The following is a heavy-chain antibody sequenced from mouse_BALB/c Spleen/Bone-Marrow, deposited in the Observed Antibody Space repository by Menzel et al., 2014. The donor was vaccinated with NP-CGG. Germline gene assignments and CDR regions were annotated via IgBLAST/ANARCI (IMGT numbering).Heavy chain of an antibody. Sequence: VHLQQSGAELVRPGASVKLSCKASGYSFTNYWMNWVRQRPGQGLEWIGMIHPSDSETRLNQKFKDKATLTVDKSSSTAHMQLSSPASEDSACYCCAKFCNCEGFAYWGQGTLVTVSA. D-gene: IGHD2-1*01. CDR3: AKFCNCEGFAY. J-gene: IGHJ3*01. V-gene: IGHV1S82*01. CDR2: IHPSDSET. CDR1: GYSFTNYW.